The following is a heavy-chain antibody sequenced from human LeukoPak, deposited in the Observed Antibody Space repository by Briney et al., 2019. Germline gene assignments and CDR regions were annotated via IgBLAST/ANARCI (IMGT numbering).Heavy chain of an antibody. CDR2: ISAYNGNT. D-gene: IGHD4-17*01. Sequence: ASVKVSCKASGYTFTSYGISWVRQAPGQGLEWMGWISAYNGNTNYAQKFQGRVTMTEDTSTDTAYMELSSLRSEDTAVYYCATGSGDSVSVAFDIWGHGTMVTVSS. CDR1: GYTFTSYG. V-gene: IGHV1-18*01. J-gene: IGHJ3*02. CDR3: ATGSGDSVSVAFDI.